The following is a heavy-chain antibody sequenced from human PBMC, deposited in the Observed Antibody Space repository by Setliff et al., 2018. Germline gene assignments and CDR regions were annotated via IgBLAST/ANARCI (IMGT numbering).Heavy chain of an antibody. V-gene: IGHV5-10-1*01. CDR2: IDPGDSYA. D-gene: IGHD1-1*01. J-gene: IGHJ5*02. CDR3: ARLGRERSTFAWLDA. Sequence: LGESLKISCQASGYNFANHWIAWVRLMPGKGLEYMGRIDPGDSYADYSPSFEGLVTISADKSRTTVYLQWTSLQASDTALYLCARLGRERSTFAWLDAWGQGTQVTVSS. CDR1: GYNFANHW.